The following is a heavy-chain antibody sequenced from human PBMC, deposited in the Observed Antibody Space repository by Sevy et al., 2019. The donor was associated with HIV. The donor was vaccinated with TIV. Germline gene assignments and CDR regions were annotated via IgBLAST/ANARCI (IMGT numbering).Heavy chain of an antibody. Sequence: GGSLRLSCAASGFTFSKYSMSWIRQPPGKGLEWVSTLSFGCGEINYADSVKGRFTISRDNSKSAVYLQMNNLRPEDTAVYYCAREGCTKPHDYWGQGTLVTVSS. CDR3: AREGCTKPHDY. J-gene: IGHJ4*02. D-gene: IGHD2-8*01. V-gene: IGHV3-23*01. CDR1: GFTFSKYS. CDR2: LSFGCGEI.